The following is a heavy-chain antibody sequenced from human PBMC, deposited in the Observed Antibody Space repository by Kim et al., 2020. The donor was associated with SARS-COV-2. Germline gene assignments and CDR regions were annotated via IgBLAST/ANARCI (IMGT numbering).Heavy chain of an antibody. J-gene: IGHJ4*02. CDR3: AKATCSTSGYLFDY. D-gene: IGHD2-2*01. CDR2: VRDSGSNT. Sequence: GGSLRLSCAASGFTFSSYDMNWVRQAPGKGLEWVSSVRDSGSNTNYADSVKGRFTISRDNSKNTLYLQMNSLRAEDTAVYYCAKATCSTSGYLFDYWGQGTLVTVSS. CDR1: GFTFSSYD. V-gene: IGHV3-23*01.